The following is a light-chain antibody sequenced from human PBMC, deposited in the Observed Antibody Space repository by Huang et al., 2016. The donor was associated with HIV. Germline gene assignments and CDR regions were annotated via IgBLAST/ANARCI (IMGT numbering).Light chain of an antibody. CDR1: QSLLHSNGYNF. CDR2: LGS. J-gene: IGKJ1*01. Sequence: DIVMTQSPLSLPVTPGEPASISCNSSQSLLHSNGYNFLDWYLQKPGQSPQLLIYLGSNLASGVPDRFTGSGSGTDFTLKISRVEAEDVGVYYCMQSLQIPWTFGQGTKVEI. CDR3: MQSLQIPWT. V-gene: IGKV2-28*01.